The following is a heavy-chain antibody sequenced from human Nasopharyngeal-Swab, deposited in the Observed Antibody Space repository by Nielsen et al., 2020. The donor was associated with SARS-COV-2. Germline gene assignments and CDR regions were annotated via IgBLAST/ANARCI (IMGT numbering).Heavy chain of an antibody. D-gene: IGHD2-15*01. Sequence: RQAPGKALEWLAHIFSNDEKSYSTSLKSRLTISKDTSKSQVVLTMTNMDPVGTATYYCARLMGDIVVVVAALEYYYYGMDVWGQGTTVTVSS. J-gene: IGHJ6*02. CDR3: ARLMGDIVVVVAALEYYYYGMDV. CDR2: IFSNDEK. V-gene: IGHV2-26*01.